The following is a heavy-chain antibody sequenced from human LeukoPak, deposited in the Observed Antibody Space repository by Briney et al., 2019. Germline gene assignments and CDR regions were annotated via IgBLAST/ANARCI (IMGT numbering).Heavy chain of an antibody. CDR1: GFTFSSYG. Sequence: GGSLRLSCAASGFTFSSYGMHWVRQAPGKGLEWVAFIRYDGSNKDYADSVKGRFTISRDNSKNTVYLQMNSLRAEDTAVYHCANNPALSSSLYYYYMDVWGKGTTVTVSS. CDR2: IRYDGSNK. V-gene: IGHV3-30*02. CDR3: ANNPALSSSLYYYYMDV. D-gene: IGHD6-6*01. J-gene: IGHJ6*03.